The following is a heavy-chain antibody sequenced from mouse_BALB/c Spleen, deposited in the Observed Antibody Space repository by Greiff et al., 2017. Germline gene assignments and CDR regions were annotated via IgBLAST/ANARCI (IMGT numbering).Heavy chain of an antibody. D-gene: IGHD2-14*01. CDR2: ISYSGST. CDR3: ARLDRYDVNWYFDV. J-gene: IGHJ1*01. V-gene: IGHV3-2*02. CDR1: GYSITSDYA. Sequence: EVQLQESGPGLVKPSQSLSLTCTVTGYSITSDYAWNWIRQFPGNKLEWMGYISYSGSTSYNPSLKSRISITRDTSKNQFFLQLNSVTTEDTATYYCARLDRYDVNWYFDVWGAGTTVTVSS.